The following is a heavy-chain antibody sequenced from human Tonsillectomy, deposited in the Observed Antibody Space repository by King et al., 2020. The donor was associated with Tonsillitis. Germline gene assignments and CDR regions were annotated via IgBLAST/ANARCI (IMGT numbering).Heavy chain of an antibody. CDR1: GFTFSSYG. J-gene: IGHJ4*02. Sequence: VQLVESGGGVVQPGRSLRLSCAASGFTFSSYGMHWVRQAPGKGLEWVAVIWYDGSNKYYADSVKGRFTISRDNSKNTLYLQRNSLRAEDTAVYYCARDYYYDSSGYDYWGQGTLVTVSS. CDR3: ARDYYYDSSGYDY. D-gene: IGHD3-22*01. CDR2: IWYDGSNK. V-gene: IGHV3-33*08.